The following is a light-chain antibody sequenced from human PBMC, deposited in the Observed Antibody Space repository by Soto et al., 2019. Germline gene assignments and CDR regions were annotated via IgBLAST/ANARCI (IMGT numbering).Light chain of an antibody. CDR2: EVS. CDR1: SNDVGGYNY. J-gene: IGLJ1*01. CDR3: SSYTPSSPYV. V-gene: IGLV2-14*01. Sequence: QSALTQPASVSGSPGQSVTISCTGTSNDVGGYNYVSWYQQHPGKAPKLVIYEVSHRPSGISGRFSGSKSGNTASLTIPGLQVDDEADYFCSSYTPSSPYVFGAGTKVTVL.